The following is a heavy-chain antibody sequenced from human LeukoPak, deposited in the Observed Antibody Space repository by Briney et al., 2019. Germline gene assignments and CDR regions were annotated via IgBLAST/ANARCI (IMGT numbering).Heavy chain of an antibody. J-gene: IGHJ6*02. CDR2: INTKTGTP. Sequence: ASVKVSCKASGYTFSSYAMSWVRQAPGQGLEWMGWINTKTGTPTYAQGFIGRFVFSLDTSVSTAYLQISSLKGEDTAVYYCARDRAFQPSGGSCYGCYYGMDVWGQGTTVTVSS. D-gene: IGHD2-15*01. CDR1: GYTFSSYA. CDR3: ARDRAFQPSGGSCYGCYYGMDV. V-gene: IGHV7-4-1*02.